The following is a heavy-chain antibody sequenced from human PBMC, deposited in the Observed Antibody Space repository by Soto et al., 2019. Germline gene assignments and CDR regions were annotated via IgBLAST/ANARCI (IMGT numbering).Heavy chain of an antibody. CDR3: AKDPLEGGWAARPGSWFDP. Sequence: PSETLSLTCTVSGGSITSYYWRWIRQPAGRGLEWIERVYHTGYTPYNPSLRARVTMSLDTPKNQTSLKLTSVTPTTPAVYYCAKDPLEGGWAARPGSWFDPWGLGTLVTVSS. CDR2: VYHTGYT. D-gene: IGHD6-6*01. J-gene: IGHJ5*02. CDR1: GGSITSYY. V-gene: IGHV4-4*07.